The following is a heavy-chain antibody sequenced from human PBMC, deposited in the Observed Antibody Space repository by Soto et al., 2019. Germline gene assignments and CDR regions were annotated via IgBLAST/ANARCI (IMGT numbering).Heavy chain of an antibody. D-gene: IGHD4-17*01. Sequence: EVQLLESGGGLVQPGGSLSLSCAASGFTFSSYAMSWVRQAPGKGLEWVSAISGSGGSTYYADSVKGRFTISRDKSKNTRYMQMNSLRAEDTAVYYCAKEPDGDDLVGACDIWGQGTMVTVAS. CDR3: AKEPDGDDLVGACDI. J-gene: IGHJ3*02. V-gene: IGHV3-23*01. CDR1: GFTFSSYA. CDR2: ISGSGGST.